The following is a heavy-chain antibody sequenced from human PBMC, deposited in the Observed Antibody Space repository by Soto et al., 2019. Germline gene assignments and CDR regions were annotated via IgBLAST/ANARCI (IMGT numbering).Heavy chain of an antibody. CDR1: GYTFTSCG. J-gene: IGHJ6*02. D-gene: IGHD3-10*01. CDR3: ARDGNMVRGAPRYYYGMDV. V-gene: IGHV1-18*01. Sequence: ASVKVSCKASGYTFTSCGISWVRQAPGQGLEWMGWISAYYGNTNYAQKLQGRVTMTTDTSTSTAYMELRSLRSDDTAVYYCARDGNMVRGAPRYYYGMDVWGQGTTVTVSS. CDR2: ISAYYGNT.